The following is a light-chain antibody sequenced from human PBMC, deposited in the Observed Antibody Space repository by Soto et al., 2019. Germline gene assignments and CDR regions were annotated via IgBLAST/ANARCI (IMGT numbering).Light chain of an antibody. Sequence: EIVISRSPTTLCVLSRDKDPQSCRASQSVSSDLAWYQHKAGQAPRLLIYGASTRATGIPARFSGSGSGTEFTLTISSLQSEDFAVYYCQQYNNWPPITFGQGTRLEIK. CDR2: GAS. CDR3: QQYNNWPPIT. J-gene: IGKJ5*01. V-gene: IGKV3D-15*01. CDR1: QSVSSD.